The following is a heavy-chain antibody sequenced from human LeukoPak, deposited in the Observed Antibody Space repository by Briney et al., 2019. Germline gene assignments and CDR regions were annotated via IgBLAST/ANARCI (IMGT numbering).Heavy chain of an antibody. Sequence: GGSLRLSCAASGFTSGFTFSSYWMTWVRQAPGKGLEWVANIKQDGSEKYYVDSVKGRFTISRDNAKNSLYLQMDSLGAEDTAVYYCARPGYYNRGRYYHDSWGQGTLVTVSS. CDR3: ARPGYYNRGRYYHDS. J-gene: IGHJ5*01. CDR1: GFTSGFTFSSYW. D-gene: IGHD3-22*01. V-gene: IGHV3-7*01. CDR2: IKQDGSEK.